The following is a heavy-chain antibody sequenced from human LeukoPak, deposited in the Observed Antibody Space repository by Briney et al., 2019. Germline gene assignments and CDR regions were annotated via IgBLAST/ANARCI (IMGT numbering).Heavy chain of an antibody. CDR3: ARDLYYDFWIAASSGYFDY. J-gene: IGHJ4*02. CDR1: VYTFTGYY. V-gene: IGHV1-2*02. Sequence: ASVKVSCKASVYTFTGYYMHWVRQAPGQGLDWMGWINPNSGGTNYAQKFQGRVTMTRDTSISTAYMELSRLRSDDTAVYYCARDLYYDFWIAASSGYFDYWGQGTLVTVSS. CDR2: INPNSGGT. D-gene: IGHD3-3*01.